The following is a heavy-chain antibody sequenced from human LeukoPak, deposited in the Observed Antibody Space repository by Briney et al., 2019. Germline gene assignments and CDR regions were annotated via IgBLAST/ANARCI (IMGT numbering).Heavy chain of an antibody. CDR1: GGSISSSSYY. J-gene: IGHJ4*02. D-gene: IGHD6-6*01. CDR2: IYYSGST. V-gene: IGHV4-39*01. Sequence: SETLSLTCTVSGGSISSSSYYWGWIRQPPGKGLEWIGSIYYSGSTYYNPSLKSRVTISVDTSKNQFSLKLSSVTAADTAVYYCARPSSMAALHYFDYWGQGTLVTVSS. CDR3: ARPSSMAALHYFDY.